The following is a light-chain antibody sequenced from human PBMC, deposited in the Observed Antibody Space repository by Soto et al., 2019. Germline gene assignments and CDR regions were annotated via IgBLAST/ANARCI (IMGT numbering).Light chain of an antibody. CDR1: QPISTY. Sequence: AIRMTQSPSSISAFTGDRVTITCRASQPISTYLAWYQQKPGTAPTLLIYAASTLQSGVPSRFSGSGSGTDXXLXXXXLQSEDFAXXXXQQYYTYPLAFGQGTKVEIK. CDR2: AAS. V-gene: IGKV1-8*01. CDR3: QQYYTYPLA. J-gene: IGKJ1*01.